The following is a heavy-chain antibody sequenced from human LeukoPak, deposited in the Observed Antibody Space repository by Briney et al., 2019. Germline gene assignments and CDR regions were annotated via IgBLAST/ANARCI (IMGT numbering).Heavy chain of an antibody. CDR2: ISWNSGSI. V-gene: IGHV3-9*01. Sequence: GRSLRLSCAAPGFTFDDYAMHWVRQAPGKGLEWVSGISWNSGSIGYADSVKGRFTISRDNAKNSLYLQMNSLRAEDTALYYCAKSLVGATMGFDYWGQGTLVTVSS. J-gene: IGHJ4*02. D-gene: IGHD1-26*01. CDR3: AKSLVGATMGFDY. CDR1: GFTFDDYA.